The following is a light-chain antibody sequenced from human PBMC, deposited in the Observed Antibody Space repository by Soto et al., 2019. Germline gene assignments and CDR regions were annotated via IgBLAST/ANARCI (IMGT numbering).Light chain of an antibody. CDR2: HAS. J-gene: IGKJ3*01. V-gene: IGKV3-20*01. Sequence: EIVLTQSPGTLSLSPGERATLSCRASESIDNNFLAWYQQKPGQAPRFLIYHASSRATGIPNRFSGSGSGTDFTLTISRLEPKDFAVYYCQQYGSAPPTFGPGTKVDVK. CDR3: QQYGSAPPT. CDR1: ESIDNNF.